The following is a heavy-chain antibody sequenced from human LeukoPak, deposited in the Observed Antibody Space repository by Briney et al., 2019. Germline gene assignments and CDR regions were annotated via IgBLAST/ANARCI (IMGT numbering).Heavy chain of an antibody. CDR2: MNSDGSST. V-gene: IGHV3-74*01. D-gene: IGHD4-23*01. CDR3: ARASLYDGNLNEY. Sequence: GGSLRLSCAASGFTFSSYWMHWVRQAPGKGLVWVSRMNSDGSSTSYADSVKGRFTISRDNAKNTLYLQMNSLRAEDTAVYYCARASLYDGNLNEYWGQGTLVTVSS. CDR1: GFTFSSYW. J-gene: IGHJ4*02.